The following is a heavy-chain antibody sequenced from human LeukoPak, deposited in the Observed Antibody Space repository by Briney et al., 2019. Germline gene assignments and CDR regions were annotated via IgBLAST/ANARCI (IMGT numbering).Heavy chain of an antibody. J-gene: IGHJ5*02. CDR1: GGSISSDNYQ. D-gene: IGHD3-10*01. CDR3: ARYGSGSTWFDP. V-gene: IGHV4-30-4*01. CDR2: INYSGST. Sequence: SETLSLTCTVSGGSISSDNYQWSWIRQPPGKGLDWIGYINYSGSTYYNPSLKSRVTISVDTSKNHFSLKLSSVTAADTAVYYCARYGSGSTWFDPWGQGTLVTVS.